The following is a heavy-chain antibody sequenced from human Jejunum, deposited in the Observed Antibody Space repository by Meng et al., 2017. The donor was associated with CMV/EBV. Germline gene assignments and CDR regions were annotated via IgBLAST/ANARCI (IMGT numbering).Heavy chain of an antibody. CDR3: ARLPWRYYFDN. J-gene: IGHJ4*02. D-gene: IGHD1-1*01. CDR2: IYYSGNT. V-gene: IGHV4-39*07. CDR1: GCSISSRSDY. Sequence: VSGCSISSRSDYWGCVRQPPGKGLGWIASIYYSGNTCYNPSLKSRVTISVDTSRNRFSLKLASVTAADTAVYYCARLPWRYYFDNWGQGTLVTVSS.